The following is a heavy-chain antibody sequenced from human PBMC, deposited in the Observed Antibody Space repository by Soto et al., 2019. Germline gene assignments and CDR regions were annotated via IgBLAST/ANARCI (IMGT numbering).Heavy chain of an antibody. CDR2: IYSGGSP. CDR3: AGHVVHLSSWVS. Sequence: SETLSLTCTVSGDSISSSYYWGWIRQSPGRGLEWIGSIYSGGSPYYNPSLKSRVTISVDTSKNQFFLELRSVTAADTAVYYCAGHVVHLSSWVSWGQGALVTVSS. CDR1: GDSISSSYY. V-gene: IGHV4-39*01. D-gene: IGHD6-13*01. J-gene: IGHJ5*02.